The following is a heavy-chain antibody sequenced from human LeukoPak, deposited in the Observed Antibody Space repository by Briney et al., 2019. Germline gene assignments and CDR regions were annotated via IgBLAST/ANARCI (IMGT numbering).Heavy chain of an antibody. CDR2: INHSGST. J-gene: IGHJ4*02. CDR1: GGSLTFYY. CDR3: ARGRSSGLSSSIDY. D-gene: IGHD6-19*01. Sequence: SESLSLTCSVYGGSLTFYYCSWIRQPPGKGLELIGEINHSGSTNYNPSLKSRVTISLDTSRNQFSLRLRSVTAADTAIYYCARGRSSGLSSSIDYWGQGSLVAVSS. V-gene: IGHV4-34*01.